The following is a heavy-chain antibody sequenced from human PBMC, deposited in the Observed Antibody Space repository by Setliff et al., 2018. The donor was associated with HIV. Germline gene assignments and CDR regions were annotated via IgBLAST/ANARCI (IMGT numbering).Heavy chain of an antibody. CDR3: ARTYSSNWYIDY. D-gene: IGHD6-13*01. V-gene: IGHV4-34*01. Sequence: PSETLRLSCAASGFTFSYSWMNWIRQPPGKGLEWIGEINHSGDTNYNPSLKSRVTISVDTSKNQFSLKLSSVTAADTAIYYCARTYSSNWYIDYWGQGTLVTVSS. CDR2: INHSGDT. CDR1: GFTFSYSW. J-gene: IGHJ4*02.